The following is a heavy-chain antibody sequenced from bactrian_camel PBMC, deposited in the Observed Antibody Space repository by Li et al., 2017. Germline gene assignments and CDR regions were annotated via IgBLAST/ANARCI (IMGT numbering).Heavy chain of an antibody. Sequence: QLVESGGGSVQAGGSLLLSCKDAGYSLRGYGLAWCRQSPGKERDLIASIAMDGRSTYADTVKGRFTISQDNDKKTTYLQMNSAKPEDTAMYYCRVKCRRPYEFNFWGQGTQVTVS. V-gene: IGHV3S53*01. CDR3: RVKCRRPYEFNF. CDR2: IAMDGRS. CDR1: GYSLRGYG. J-gene: IGHJ4*01.